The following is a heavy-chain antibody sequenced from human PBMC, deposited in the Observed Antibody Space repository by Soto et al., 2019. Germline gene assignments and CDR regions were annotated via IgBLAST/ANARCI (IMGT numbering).Heavy chain of an antibody. Sequence: EVQRVESGGGLVKPGGSLRLSCAASGFTFSSYSMNWVRQAPGKGLEWVSYISSSSSTIYYADSVKGRFTISRDNAKNSLYLQMNSLRDEDTAVYYCASSGYDGDYYYYGMDVWGQGTTVTVSS. D-gene: IGHD5-12*01. J-gene: IGHJ6*02. CDR2: ISSSSSTI. CDR1: GFTFSSYS. V-gene: IGHV3-48*02. CDR3: ASSGYDGDYYYYGMDV.